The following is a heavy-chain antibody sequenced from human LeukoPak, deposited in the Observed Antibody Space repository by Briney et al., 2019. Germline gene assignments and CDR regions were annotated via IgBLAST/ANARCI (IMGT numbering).Heavy chain of an antibody. J-gene: IGHJ4*02. CDR1: GFTFSSYS. V-gene: IGHV4-34*01. D-gene: IGHD3-22*01. CDR2: INHSGST. Sequence: GSLRLSCAASGFTFSSYSMNWVRQAPGKGLEWIGEINHSGSTNYNPSLKSRVTISVDTSKNQFSLKLSSVTAAVTAVYYCARGGYYDSSGYRLWGQGTLVTVSS. CDR3: ARGGYYDSSGYRL.